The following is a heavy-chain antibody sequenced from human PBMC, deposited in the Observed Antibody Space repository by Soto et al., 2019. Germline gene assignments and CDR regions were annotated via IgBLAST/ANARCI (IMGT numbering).Heavy chain of an antibody. D-gene: IGHD3-16*02. CDR2: INHSGST. Sequence: PSETLSLTCAVYGGSFSGYYCIFIRQPPCKGLEWIGEINHSGSTNYNPSLKSRVTISVDTSKNQFSLKLSSVTAADTAVYYCARGKLSDYVWGSYRYHFDYWGQGTVVTVSS. J-gene: IGHJ4*02. V-gene: IGHV4-34*01. CDR3: ARGKLSDYVWGSYRYHFDY. CDR1: GGSFSGYY.